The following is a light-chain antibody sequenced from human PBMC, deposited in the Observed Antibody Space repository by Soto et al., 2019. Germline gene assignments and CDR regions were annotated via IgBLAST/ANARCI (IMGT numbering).Light chain of an antibody. CDR3: QKYNSAPLT. Sequence: DSQMNQSPSSVSASVGDRVTITCRASQGITNYLAWYQQKPGKVPKLLIYAASTLQSGVLSRFSGSGSGTDFTLTISSLQPEDVATYYCQKYNSAPLTFGGGTKVEIK. V-gene: IGKV1-27*01. CDR2: AAS. CDR1: QGITNY. J-gene: IGKJ4*01.